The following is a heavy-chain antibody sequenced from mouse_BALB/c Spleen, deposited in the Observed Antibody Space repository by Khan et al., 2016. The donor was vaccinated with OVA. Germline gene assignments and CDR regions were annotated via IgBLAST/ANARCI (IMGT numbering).Heavy chain of an antibody. CDR3: ARRTSLYTIDY. V-gene: IGHV1-4*01. CDR2: ITPRSDFT. J-gene: IGHJ4*01. Sequence: VQLQESGAELARPGASVKMSCKASGYTFTSYTMHWVKQRPGQGLEWIGYITPRSDFTNYNQKFNGKATLTADKSSSTAYMQLSSLTSEDSAVYYCARRTSLYTIDYWGQGTSVTVSS. CDR1: GYTFTSYT.